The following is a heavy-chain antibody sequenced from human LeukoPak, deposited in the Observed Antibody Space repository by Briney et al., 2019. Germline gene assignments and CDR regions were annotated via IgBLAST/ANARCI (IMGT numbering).Heavy chain of an antibody. CDR3: ARRRDSGSLQHFDY. CDR2: ISGSGSDI. Sequence: PGGSLRLSCVVSGFSFSDSYMTWIRQTPGKGLESLAYISGSGSDIYYADSVKGRFTISRDNAKNSLYLQMNSLRAEDTAVYYCARRRDSGSLQHFDYWGQGTLVTVSS. V-gene: IGHV3-11*01. D-gene: IGHD1-26*01. J-gene: IGHJ4*02. CDR1: GFSFSDSY.